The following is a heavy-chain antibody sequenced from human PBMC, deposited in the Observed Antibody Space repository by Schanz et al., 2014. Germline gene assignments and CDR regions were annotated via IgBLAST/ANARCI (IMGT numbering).Heavy chain of an antibody. Sequence: VQLVESGGGVVQPGGSLRLSCAASGFTFSSYGMHWVRQAPGKGPEWVANISEDERVRHYVASLRGRVTISRDNANNFLFLQMNNLRDEDTAVYYCATHPNWSFEYWGQGALVIVSS. J-gene: IGHJ4*02. D-gene: IGHD1-1*01. CDR1: GFTFSSYG. V-gene: IGHV3-7*01. CDR3: ATHPNWSFEY. CDR2: ISEDERVR.